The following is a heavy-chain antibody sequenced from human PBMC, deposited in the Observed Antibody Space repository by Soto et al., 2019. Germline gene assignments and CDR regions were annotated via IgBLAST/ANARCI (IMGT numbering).Heavy chain of an antibody. CDR2: IWYDGSNK. J-gene: IGHJ4*02. CDR1: GVTFSSYG. Sequence: GGSLRLSCAASGVTFSSYGMHWVRQAPGKGLEWVAVIWYDGSNKYYADSVKGRFTISRDNSKNTLYLQMNSLRAEDTAVYYCARTHIVVVNADYYFDYWGQGTLVTVSS. CDR3: ARTHIVVVNADYYFDY. V-gene: IGHV3-33*01. D-gene: IGHD2-21*01.